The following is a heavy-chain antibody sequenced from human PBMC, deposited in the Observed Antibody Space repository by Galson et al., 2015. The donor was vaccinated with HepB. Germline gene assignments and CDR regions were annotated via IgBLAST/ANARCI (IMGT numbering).Heavy chain of an antibody. CDR3: ARVRGSPPFGFDS. CDR2: INSDGSST. CDR1: GFTFSSYW. V-gene: IGHV3-74*01. D-gene: IGHD3-16*01. J-gene: IGHJ4*02. Sequence: SLRLSCAASGFTFSSYWMHWVRQAPGKGLAWASRINSDGSSTSYADSVKGRFTISRDNAKNTLYLQMNSLRAEDTAVYYCARVRGSPPFGFDSWGQGTLVTVSS.